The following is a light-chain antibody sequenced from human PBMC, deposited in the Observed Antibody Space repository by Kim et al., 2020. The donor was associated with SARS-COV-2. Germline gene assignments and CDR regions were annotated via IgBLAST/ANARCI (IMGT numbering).Light chain of an antibody. CDR2: GKN. CDR3: NSRDSSGNHWV. Sequence: ALGQTVRITCQGDGIRSYYASWYQQKPGPAAVLVIYGKNNRPSGIPDRFSGSCSGNTASLTITGAQAEDEADYYCNSRDSSGNHWVFGGGTQLTVL. CDR1: GIRSYY. V-gene: IGLV3-19*01. J-gene: IGLJ3*02.